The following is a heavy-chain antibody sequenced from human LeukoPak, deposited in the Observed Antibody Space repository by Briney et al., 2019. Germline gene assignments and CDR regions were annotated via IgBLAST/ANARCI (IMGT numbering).Heavy chain of an antibody. CDR3: AKDRRLYGSGSYCFEY. J-gene: IGHJ4*02. Sequence: GGSLRLSCAASGFTFDDYAMHWVRQAPGKGLEWVSGISWNSGSIGYADSVKGRFTISRDNAKNSLYLQMNSLRAEDTALYYCAKDRRLYGSGSYCFEYWGQGTLVTVSS. CDR1: GFTFDDYA. V-gene: IGHV3-9*01. CDR2: ISWNSGSI. D-gene: IGHD3-10*01.